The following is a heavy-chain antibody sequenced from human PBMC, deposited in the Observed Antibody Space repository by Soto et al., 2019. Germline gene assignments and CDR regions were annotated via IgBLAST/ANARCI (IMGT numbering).Heavy chain of an antibody. J-gene: IGHJ5*02. CDR3: ATGIAVAGIAWFDH. V-gene: IGHV4-39*07. D-gene: IGHD6-19*01. CDR1: GGSISSSSYY. CDR2: IYYSGST. Sequence: SETLSLTCTVSGGSISSSSYYWGWIRQPPGKGLEWIGSIYYSGSTYYNPSLKSRVTISVDTSKNQFSLKLSSVTAADTAVYYCATGIAVAGIAWFDHWGQGTLVTVSS.